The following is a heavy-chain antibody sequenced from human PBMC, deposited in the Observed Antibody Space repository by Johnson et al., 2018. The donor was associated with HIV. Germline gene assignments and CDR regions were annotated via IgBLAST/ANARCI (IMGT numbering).Heavy chain of an antibody. Sequence: VQLVESGGGLIQPGGSLRLSCAASGFTFSSYDMHWVRQATGKGLEWVSAIGTAGDTYYPGSVKGRFSISRDSSKNTLYLQMSSLGAEDTAVYYCARGLGEGLVIPGPDGYDIWGQGTMVTVSS. D-gene: IGHD6-19*01. CDR2: IGTAGDT. CDR3: ARGLGEGLVIPGPDGYDI. CDR1: GFTFSSYD. V-gene: IGHV3-13*01. J-gene: IGHJ3*02.